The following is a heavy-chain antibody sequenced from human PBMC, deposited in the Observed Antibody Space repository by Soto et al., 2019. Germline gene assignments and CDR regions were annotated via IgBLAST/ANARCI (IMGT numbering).Heavy chain of an antibody. Sequence: QVQLVQSGAEVKKPGASVKVSCKASGYTFTNYDISWVRQAPGQGLEWMGWISPYNGNTNFAQKVQCRVTMTTDTSTTTAYMELRSLRFDDTAVYYCARVKSYYFDYWGQGTLVTVSS. CDR3: ARVKSYYFDY. D-gene: IGHD3-16*02. CDR1: GYTFTNYD. V-gene: IGHV1-18*01. CDR2: ISPYNGNT. J-gene: IGHJ4*02.